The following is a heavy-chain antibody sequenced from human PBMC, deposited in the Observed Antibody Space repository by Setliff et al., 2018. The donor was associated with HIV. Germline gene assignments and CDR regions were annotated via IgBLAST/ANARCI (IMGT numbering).Heavy chain of an antibody. D-gene: IGHD6-19*01. CDR3: ASAEPPIYSSGWRGVGYFDY. CDR2: IYHSGST. CDR1: GYSISSGYY. V-gene: IGHV4-38-2*01. J-gene: IGHJ4*02. Sequence: SETLSLTCAVSGYSISSGYYWGWIRQPPGKGLEWIGSIYHSGSTYYNPSLKSRVTISVDTSKNQFSLKLSSVTAADTAVYYCASAEPPIYSSGWRGVGYFDYWGQGALVTVSS.